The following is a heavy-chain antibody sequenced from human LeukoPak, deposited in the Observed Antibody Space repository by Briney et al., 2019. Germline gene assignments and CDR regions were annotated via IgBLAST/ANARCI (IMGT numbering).Heavy chain of an antibody. CDR1: GGSISSSSYY. J-gene: IGHJ4*02. CDR3: ARIVRSGYDLYSDN. V-gene: IGHV4-39*01. Sequence: SETLSLTCTVSGGSISSSSYYWGWIRQPPGKGLEWIGSIYYSGSTYYNPSLKSRITISVDTSKNQSSLQLSSVTAADTAVYYCARIVRSGYDLYSDNWGQGSQVTVSS. CDR2: IYYSGST. D-gene: IGHD5-12*01.